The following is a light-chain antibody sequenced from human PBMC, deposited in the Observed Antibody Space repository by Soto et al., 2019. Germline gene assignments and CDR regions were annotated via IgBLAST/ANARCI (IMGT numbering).Light chain of an antibody. CDR2: AAS. CDR3: QQSYITLWT. CDR1: QDISTY. J-gene: IGKJ1*01. V-gene: IGKV1-39*01. Sequence: DIQMTQSPSSLAASVGDRVTISCRSSQDISTYLNWYQQKPGKAPKILIFAASTLQGGAPSRFSGSGSGTDFTLTISSLQPEDSATYYCQQSYITLWTFGQGTKVEIK.